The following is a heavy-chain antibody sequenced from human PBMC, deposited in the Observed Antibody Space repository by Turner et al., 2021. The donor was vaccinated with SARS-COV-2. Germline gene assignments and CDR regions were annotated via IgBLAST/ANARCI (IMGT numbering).Heavy chain of an antibody. D-gene: IGHD1-26*01. Sequence: EVQLLESGGGLVQPGGSLRVSCAAPGFTFNNFAMSWVRQAPGKGLEWVSAINGTGHVTHYVDSVKGRFTISRDSSKNTLYLQMNSLRVEDTAIYYCAKCVTTCQTKGLDNWGQGTLVTVSS. CDR2: INGTGHVT. J-gene: IGHJ4*02. V-gene: IGHV3-23*01. CDR1: GFTFNNFA. CDR3: AKCVTTCQTKGLDN.